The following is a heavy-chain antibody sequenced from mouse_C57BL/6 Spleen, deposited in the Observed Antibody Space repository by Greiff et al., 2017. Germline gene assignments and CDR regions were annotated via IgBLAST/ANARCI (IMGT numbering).Heavy chain of an antibody. CDR1: GYTFTSYW. V-gene: IGHV1-64*01. J-gene: IGHJ3*01. CDR3: ARRKGNDYDEAWFAY. CDR2: IHPNSGST. Sequence: QVQLQQPGAELVKPGASVKLSCKASGYTFTSYWMHWVKQRPGQGLEWIGMIHPNSGSTNYNEKFKSKATLTVDKSSSTAYMQLSSLTSEDSAVDYGARRKGNDYDEAWFAYWGQGTLVTVSA. D-gene: IGHD2-4*01.